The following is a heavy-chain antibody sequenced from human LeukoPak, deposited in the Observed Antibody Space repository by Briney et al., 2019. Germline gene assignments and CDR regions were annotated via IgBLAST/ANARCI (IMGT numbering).Heavy chain of an antibody. Sequence: ASVKVSCKASGYTFTSYYMHWVRQAPGQGLEWMGIINPSGGSTSYAQKFQGRVTMTRDTSISTAYMELNRLRSDDTAVYYCARRSDKWNDKFDYWGQGTLVTVSS. CDR2: INPSGGST. D-gene: IGHD1-20*01. CDR1: GYTFTSYY. J-gene: IGHJ4*02. CDR3: ARRSDKWNDKFDY. V-gene: IGHV1-46*01.